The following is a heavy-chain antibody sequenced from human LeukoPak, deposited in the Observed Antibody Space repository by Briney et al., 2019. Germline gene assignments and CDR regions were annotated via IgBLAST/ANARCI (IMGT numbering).Heavy chain of an antibody. CDR3: ARGRGLLWFGELLYEFVY. CDR1: GGSFSGYY. J-gene: IGHJ4*02. Sequence: SETLSLTCAVYGGSFSGYYWSWIRQPPGKGLEWIGEINHSGSTNYNPSLKSRVTISVDTSKNQFSLKLSSVNAADTAVYYCARGRGLLWFGELLYEFVYWGQGTLVTVSS. CDR2: INHSGST. V-gene: IGHV4-34*01. D-gene: IGHD3-10*01.